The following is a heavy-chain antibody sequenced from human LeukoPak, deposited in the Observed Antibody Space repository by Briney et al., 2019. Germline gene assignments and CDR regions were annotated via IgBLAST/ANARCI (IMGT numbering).Heavy chain of an antibody. CDR1: GGSISSYY. CDR3: ARESVPAAIWYYYYMDV. J-gene: IGHJ6*03. Sequence: SETLSLTCTVSGGSISSYYWSWIRQPPGKGLEWIGYIFYSGTTNYNPSLKRRVTISVDTSKNQFSLKLSSVTAADTAVYYCARESVPAAIWYYYYMDVWGKGTTVTVSS. D-gene: IGHD2-2*01. CDR2: IFYSGTT. V-gene: IGHV4-59*01.